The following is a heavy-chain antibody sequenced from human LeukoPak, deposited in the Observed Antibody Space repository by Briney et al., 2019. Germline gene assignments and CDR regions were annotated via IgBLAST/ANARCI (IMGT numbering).Heavy chain of an antibody. CDR1: GAPLNNYY. CDR3: AMQVGIYGDYNNWFDP. J-gene: IGHJ5*02. V-gene: IGHV4-59*08. CDR2: VDYSGST. D-gene: IGHD4-17*01. Sequence: SETLSLTCTVSGAPLNNYYWNWVRQPPGKELEWIGNVDYSGSTRDNPSLKSRATMSLDSSKNQFSLRLTSVTAADMAVYYCAMQVGIYGDYNNWFDPWGRGARVTVSS.